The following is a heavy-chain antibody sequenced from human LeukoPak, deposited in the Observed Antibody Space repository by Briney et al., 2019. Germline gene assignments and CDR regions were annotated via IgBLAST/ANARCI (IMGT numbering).Heavy chain of an antibody. Sequence: PGGSLRLSCTASGFTFGDYAMSWFRQAPGKGREWVSLIRDKAYGGTTEYAASVKGRFTISRDDSKNIAYLQVNSLKTEDTGVYYCTRDCSSTNCFVDSWGQGTLVTVSS. D-gene: IGHD2-2*01. V-gene: IGHV3-49*03. CDR1: GFTFGDYA. CDR2: IRDKAYGGTT. CDR3: TRDCSSTNCFVDS. J-gene: IGHJ4*02.